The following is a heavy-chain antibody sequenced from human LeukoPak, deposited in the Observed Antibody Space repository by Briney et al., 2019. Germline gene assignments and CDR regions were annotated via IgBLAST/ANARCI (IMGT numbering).Heavy chain of an antibody. D-gene: IGHD1-14*01. CDR1: GFSFSTYY. CDR2: ISSSSTYI. J-gene: IGHJ4*02. Sequence: KPGGSLRLSCAASGFSFSTYYVNWVRQAPGKGLEWVSCISSSSTYIYYADSVRGRFAISRDNAKNSLYLQMNSLRAEDTAVYYCARENHGSFDSWGQGSLVTVSS. V-gene: IGHV3-21*01. CDR3: ARENHGSFDS.